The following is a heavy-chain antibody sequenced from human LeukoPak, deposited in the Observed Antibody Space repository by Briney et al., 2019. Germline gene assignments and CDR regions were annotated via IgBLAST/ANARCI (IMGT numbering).Heavy chain of an antibody. D-gene: IGHD2/OR15-2a*01. J-gene: IGHJ4*02. CDR2: IKPDGSGK. CDR1: GFSFSSYW. Sequence: GGSLRLSCAASGFSFSSYWMTWVRQVPGKGLEWVANIKPDGSGKHYVDSVKGRFTISRDNAKSSLYLQMDSLRVEDTAVYYCSSQPAVIDFDFWGQGALVTVSS. CDR3: SSQPAVIDFDF. V-gene: IGHV3-7*01.